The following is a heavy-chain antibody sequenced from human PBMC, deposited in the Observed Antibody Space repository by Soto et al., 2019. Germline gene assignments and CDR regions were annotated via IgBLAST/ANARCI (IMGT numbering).Heavy chain of an antibody. Sequence: QITLKESGPTLVKPTQTLTLTCTFSGFSLSSSGVGVGWIRQPPGKALEWLTFIYWDDDKRYSPSLKSRLTTTKDTSKNQVVLTLTNMDPVDTATYYCARLVVAVITYYFDSWGQGTLLTVSS. CDR3: ARLVVAVITYYFDS. V-gene: IGHV2-5*02. D-gene: IGHD2-15*01. CDR2: IYWDDDK. CDR1: GFSLSSSGVG. J-gene: IGHJ4*02.